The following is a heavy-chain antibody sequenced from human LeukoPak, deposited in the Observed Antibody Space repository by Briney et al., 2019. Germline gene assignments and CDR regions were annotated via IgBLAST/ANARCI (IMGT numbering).Heavy chain of an antibody. V-gene: IGHV4-59*07. CDR3: ASGRELPGVVDY. J-gene: IGHJ4*02. Sequence: KCSDTLPLTCTVSGSSISSYFWSWIRPPPGKGLGWSWNINYSGNTNYNPSLKSRVTISVDTSKNQFSLKLSSVTAADTGVYYWASGRELPGVVDYWGQGTLVTVSS. D-gene: IGHD1-26*01. CDR1: GSSISSYF. CDR2: INYSGNT.